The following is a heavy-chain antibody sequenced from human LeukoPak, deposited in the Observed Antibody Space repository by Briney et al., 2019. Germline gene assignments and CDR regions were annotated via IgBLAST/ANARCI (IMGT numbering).Heavy chain of an antibody. D-gene: IGHD3-22*01. V-gene: IGHV3-23*01. Sequence: GGSLRLSCAASGFTFSSYTMSWVRQAPGKGLEWVSTITTSDGNTYYADSVKGRFTVSRDNSKNTLFLQMNSLRAEDTAVYYCARDRTPYYYDSSGPVDAFDIWGQGTMVTVSS. CDR3: ARDRTPYYYDSSGPVDAFDI. J-gene: IGHJ3*02. CDR1: GFTFSSYT. CDR2: ITTSDGNT.